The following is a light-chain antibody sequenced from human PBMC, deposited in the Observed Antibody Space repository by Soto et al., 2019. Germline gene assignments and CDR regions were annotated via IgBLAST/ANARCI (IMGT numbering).Light chain of an antibody. J-gene: IGLJ2*01. V-gene: IGLV2-14*03. CDR1: SSDIGAYNF. Sequence: QSALTQPASVSGYPGQSITISCTGTSSDIGAYNFVSWYQQHPGKAPQLMLYDVNIRPSGVSNRFSGSKSGNTASLTISGLHAEDEADYYCTSWTTSTTMIFGGGTKLTVL. CDR3: TSWTTSTTMI. CDR2: DVN.